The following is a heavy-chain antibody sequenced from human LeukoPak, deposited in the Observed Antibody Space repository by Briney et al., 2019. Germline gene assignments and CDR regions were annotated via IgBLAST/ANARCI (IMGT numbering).Heavy chain of an antibody. CDR2: ISGSGGST. CDR3: AKDRRFLEWLGYYYYGMDV. V-gene: IGHV3-23*01. CDR1: GGSISSSSYY. D-gene: IGHD3-3*01. Sequence: ETLSLTCTVSGGSISSSSYYWGWIRQAPGKGLEWVSAISGSGGSTYYADSVKGRFTISRDNSKNTLYLQMNSLRAEDTAVYYCAKDRRFLEWLGYYYYGMDVWGQGTTVTVSS. J-gene: IGHJ6*02.